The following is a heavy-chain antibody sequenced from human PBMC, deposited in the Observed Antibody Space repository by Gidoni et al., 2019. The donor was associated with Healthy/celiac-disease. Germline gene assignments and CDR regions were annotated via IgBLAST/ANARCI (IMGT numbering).Heavy chain of an antibody. V-gene: IGHV3-23*01. D-gene: IGHD6-13*01. J-gene: IGHJ6*02. CDR2: ISGSGGST. CDR1: GFTFSSYA. CDR3: AKAPGIAAAGDYGMDV. Sequence: EVQLLESGGGLVQPGGSLRLSCAASGFTFSSYALSWVRQAPGKGLEWFSAISGSGGSTYYADSVKGRFTISRDNSKNTLYLQMNSLRAEDTAVYYCAKAPGIAAAGDYGMDVWGQGTTVTVSS.